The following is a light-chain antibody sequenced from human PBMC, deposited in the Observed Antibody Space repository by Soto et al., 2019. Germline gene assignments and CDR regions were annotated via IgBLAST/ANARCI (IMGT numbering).Light chain of an antibody. Sequence: DIQMTQSPSSLSASVGDRVTITCRASQGISTYLVWYQQKPGTVPKLLIFAASTLHSGVPSRFSGSGSGTDFTLTISSLQPEDVATYYCQNYNGAPWMFGQGTKVEIK. CDR1: QGISTY. V-gene: IGKV1-27*01. CDR3: QNYNGAPWM. J-gene: IGKJ1*01. CDR2: AAS.